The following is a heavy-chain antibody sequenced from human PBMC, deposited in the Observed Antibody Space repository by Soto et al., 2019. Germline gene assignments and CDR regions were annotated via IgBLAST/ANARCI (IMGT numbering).Heavy chain of an antibody. Sequence: GGSLRLSCAASGFTFSSYAMSWVRQAPGKGLEWVSAISGSGGSTYYADSVKGRFTISRDNSKNTLYLQMNSLRAEDTAVYYCANAQRGEGYCSGGSCYYWGQGTLVTVSS. D-gene: IGHD2-15*01. J-gene: IGHJ4*02. CDR3: ANAQRGEGYCSGGSCYY. CDR2: ISGSGGST. CDR1: GFTFSSYA. V-gene: IGHV3-23*01.